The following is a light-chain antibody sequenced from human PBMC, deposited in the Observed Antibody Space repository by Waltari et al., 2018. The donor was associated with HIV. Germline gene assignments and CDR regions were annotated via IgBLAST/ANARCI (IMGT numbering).Light chain of an antibody. V-gene: IGKV3-20*01. Sequence: EVVLTQSPGTLSLSPGERATLSCRASQNVSSAYLAWYQQKPGKAPRVLIYGASSRATGIPDRFSGSGSGTDFTLTISRLDPEDFAVYYCQQYGTSPPYTFGQGTRLDIK. J-gene: IGKJ2*01. CDR2: GAS. CDR1: QNVSSAY. CDR3: QQYGTSPPYT.